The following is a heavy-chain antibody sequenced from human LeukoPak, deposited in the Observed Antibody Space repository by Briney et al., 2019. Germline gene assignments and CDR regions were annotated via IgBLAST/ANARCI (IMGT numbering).Heavy chain of an antibody. J-gene: IGHJ4*02. Sequence: GGSLRLSCAASGFTFSKAWVTWVRQAPGKGLEWVGRIKSKTDGCTTDYAAPVKGRFTISTDDSKNTLYLQMNSLKTEDTAVYYCTTVAYNSLFFRGQGTLVTVSS. V-gene: IGHV3-15*01. CDR1: GFTFSKAW. D-gene: IGHD2/OR15-2a*01. CDR2: IKSKTDGCTT. CDR3: TTVAYNSLFF.